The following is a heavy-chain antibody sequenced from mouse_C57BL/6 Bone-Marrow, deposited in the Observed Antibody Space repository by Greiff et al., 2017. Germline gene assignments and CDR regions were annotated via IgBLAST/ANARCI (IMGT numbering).Heavy chain of an antibody. Sequence: EVKLVESGEGSVKPGGSLKLSCAASGFTFSSYAMSWVRQTPEKRLEWVAYISSGGDYIYYADTVKGRFTISRDNARNTLYLQMSSLKSEDTAMYYCTRGRYYSNFFYYAMDYWGQGTSVTVSS. CDR3: TRGRYYSNFFYYAMDY. CDR1: GFTFSSYA. D-gene: IGHD2-5*01. V-gene: IGHV5-9-1*02. J-gene: IGHJ4*01. CDR2: ISSGGDYI.